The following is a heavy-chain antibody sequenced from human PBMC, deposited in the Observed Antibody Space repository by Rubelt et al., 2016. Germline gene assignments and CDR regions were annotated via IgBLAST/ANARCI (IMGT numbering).Heavy chain of an antibody. Sequence: QVQLQESGPGLVKPSETLSLTCTVSGGSVSSGSYYWSWIRQPPGKGLEWIGYIYYSGSTNYNPSLKGRVTISVDTSKNQFSLKLSSVTAADTAVYYCARDSEVEAYYFDYWGQGTLVTVSS. CDR1: GGSVSSGSYY. D-gene: IGHD2-15*01. J-gene: IGHJ4*02. CDR2: IYYSGST. CDR3: ARDSEVEAYYFDY. V-gene: IGHV4-61*01.